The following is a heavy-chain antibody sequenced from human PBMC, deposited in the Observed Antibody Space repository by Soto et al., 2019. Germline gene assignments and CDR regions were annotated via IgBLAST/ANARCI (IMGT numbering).Heavy chain of an antibody. D-gene: IGHD6-6*01. CDR1: GGTFSSDA. Sequence: GASAKISCKACGGTFSSDAISWVRHAPGQGLEWMGGIIPIFGTANYAQKFQGRVTITADESMSTAYMELSSLRSEDTAVYYCARGAGGSSFVFSPGRHYYYGMDVWGQGTTVTVSS. CDR3: ARGAGGSSFVFSPGRHYYYGMDV. J-gene: IGHJ6*02. CDR2: IIPIFGTA. V-gene: IGHV1-69*13.